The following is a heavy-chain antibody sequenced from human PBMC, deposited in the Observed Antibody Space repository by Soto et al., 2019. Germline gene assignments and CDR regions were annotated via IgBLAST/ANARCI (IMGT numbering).Heavy chain of an antibody. V-gene: IGHV4-30-2*01. CDR2: ILDSGNT. J-gene: IGHJ5*02. CDR1: GGSISSGGYS. CDR3: ARGGEHYAYISSLFWFDP. D-gene: IGHD6-6*01. Sequence: QLQLQESGSGLVKPSQTLSLTCAVSGGSISSGGYSGSWIRQPPGKGLDWIGYILDSGNTYSNQSLKRRVTIAIDRSKNQFSLKLSFVTASDTAMYYCARGGEHYAYISSLFWFDPWGQGTVVTVYS.